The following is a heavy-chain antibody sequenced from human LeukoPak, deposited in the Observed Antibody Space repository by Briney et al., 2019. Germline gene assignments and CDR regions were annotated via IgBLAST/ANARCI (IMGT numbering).Heavy chain of an antibody. V-gene: IGHV1-18*01. CDR2: ISAYNGNT. CDR1: GYTFTSYG. Sequence: GASVKVSCKASGYTFTSYGISWVRQAPGQGLEWMGWISAYNGNTNYAQKLQGRVTMTTDTSTSTAYMELRSLRSDDTAVYYCAREYCSSTSCTLGYYYMDVWGKGTTVTASS. J-gene: IGHJ6*03. CDR3: AREYCSSTSCTLGYYYMDV. D-gene: IGHD2-2*01.